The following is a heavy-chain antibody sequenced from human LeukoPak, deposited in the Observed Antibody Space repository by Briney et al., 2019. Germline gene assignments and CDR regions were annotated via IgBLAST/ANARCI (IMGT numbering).Heavy chain of an antibody. J-gene: IGHJ4*02. V-gene: IGHV3-21*01. D-gene: IGHD3-22*01. Sequence: GGSLRLSCAASGFTFSSYAMSWVRQAPGKGLEWVSSISSSSSYIYYADSVKGRFTISRDNAKNSLYLQMNSLRAEDTAVYYCASEVVVMRGGYWGQGTLVTVSS. CDR3: ASEVVVMRGGY. CDR2: ISSSSSYI. CDR1: GFTFSSYA.